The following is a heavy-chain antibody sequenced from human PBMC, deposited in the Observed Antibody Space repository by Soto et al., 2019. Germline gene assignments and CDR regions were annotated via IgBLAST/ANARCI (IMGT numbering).Heavy chain of an antibody. CDR3: ARVRSHWNFWFYHYGLDV. Sequence: QVQLVQSGAEVKKPGSSVKVSCKTSGDTSSRYGISWVRQPPGQGLEWLGGITPITGTANYAQTFQDRVTITADESTSTAYMELSSLRSEDTAIYYCARVRSHWNFWFYHYGLDVWGQGTTVTVSS. J-gene: IGHJ6*02. D-gene: IGHD1-7*01. CDR2: ITPITGTA. V-gene: IGHV1-69*01. CDR1: GDTSSRYG.